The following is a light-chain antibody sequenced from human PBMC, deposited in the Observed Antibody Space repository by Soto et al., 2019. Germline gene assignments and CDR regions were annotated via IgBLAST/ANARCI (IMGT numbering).Light chain of an antibody. J-gene: IGLJ1*01. CDR2: EVN. Sequence: QSALTQPPSASGSPGQSVTISCTGSSSDVGGYNYVSWYQQHPGKVPKLMVYEVNKRPSGVPDRFSGSKSGNTASLTVSGLQGEDEADYYCTSYAGGNNVFGTGTKVTVV. CDR1: SSDVGGYNY. V-gene: IGLV2-8*01. CDR3: TSYAGGNNV.